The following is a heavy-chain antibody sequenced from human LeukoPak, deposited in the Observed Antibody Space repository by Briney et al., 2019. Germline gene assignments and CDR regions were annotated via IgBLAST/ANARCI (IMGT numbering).Heavy chain of an antibody. CDR1: GYTFTGYY. CDR3: ARIVPGVAATESAFDY. CDR2: INPNSGGT. V-gene: IGHV1-2*02. J-gene: IGHJ4*02. Sequence: ASVKVSCKASGYTFTGYYMHWVRQAPGQGLEWMGWINPNSGGTNYAQKFQGRVTMTRDTSISTAYMELSRLRSDDTAVYYCARIVPGVAATESAFDYWGQGTLVTVSS. D-gene: IGHD2-15*01.